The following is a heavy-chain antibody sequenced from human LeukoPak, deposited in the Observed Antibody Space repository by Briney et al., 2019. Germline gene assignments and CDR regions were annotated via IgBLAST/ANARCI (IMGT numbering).Heavy chain of an antibody. CDR1: GFTFSSYA. Sequence: GGSLRLSCAASGFTFSSYAMHWVRQAPGKGLEWVAVIPYDGSNKYYADSVKGRFTISRDNSKNTLYLQMNSLRAEDTAVHYCARSGMNYDSSGYYYFDYWGQGTLVTVSS. J-gene: IGHJ4*02. CDR3: ARSGMNYDSSGYYYFDY. V-gene: IGHV3-30-3*01. CDR2: IPYDGSNK. D-gene: IGHD3-22*01.